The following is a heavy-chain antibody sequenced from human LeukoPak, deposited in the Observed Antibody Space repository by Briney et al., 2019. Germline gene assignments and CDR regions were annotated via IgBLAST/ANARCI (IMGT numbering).Heavy chain of an antibody. V-gene: IGHV3-30-3*01. CDR1: GFTFSSYA. Sequence: GGSLRLSCAASGFTFSSYAMHWVRRAPGKGLEWVAVISYDGSNKYYADSVKGRFTISRDNSKNTLYLQMNSLRAEDTAVYYCARDFIVGATYFDYWGRGTLVTVSS. CDR2: ISYDGSNK. J-gene: IGHJ4*02. CDR3: ARDFIVGATYFDY. D-gene: IGHD1-26*01.